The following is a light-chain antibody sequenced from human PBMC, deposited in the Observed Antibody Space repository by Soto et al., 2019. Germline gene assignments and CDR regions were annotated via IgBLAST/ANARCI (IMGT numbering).Light chain of an antibody. Sequence: EIVLTQSPGTLSLSPGERATLSCRASLSSTYLAWYQQKPGQPPRLLIFGASTRDTGVPDRFSGSGSGTYFTLTIIRLEPEDFSMYFCQHYDDSYIAFGQGTRLEIK. V-gene: IGKV3-20*01. J-gene: IGKJ5*01. CDR1: LSSTY. CDR3: QHYDDSYIA. CDR2: GAS.